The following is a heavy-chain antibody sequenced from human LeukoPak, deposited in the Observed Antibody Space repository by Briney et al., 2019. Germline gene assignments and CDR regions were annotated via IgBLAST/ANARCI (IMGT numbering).Heavy chain of an antibody. CDR3: ARDPQYYYDRFDY. V-gene: IGHV1-69*04. J-gene: IGHJ4*02. CDR1: GGTFSSYA. D-gene: IGHD3-22*01. Sequence: GASVKVSCKASGGTFSSYAISWVRQAPGQGLEWMGRIIPILGIANYAQKFQGRVTITADKSTSTAYMELSSLRSEDTAVYYCARDPQYYYDRFDYWGQGTLVTVSS. CDR2: IIPILGIA.